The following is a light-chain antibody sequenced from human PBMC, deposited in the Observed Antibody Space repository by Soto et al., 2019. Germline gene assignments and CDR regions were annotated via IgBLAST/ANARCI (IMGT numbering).Light chain of an antibody. CDR1: QSVSSN. CDR2: GAT. V-gene: IGKV3-15*01. CDR3: QRYNNWPLT. J-gene: IGKJ4*01. Sequence: EIVMTQSPATLSVSPGERATLSCRASQSVSSNLAWYQQKPGQAPRLLVYGATTRATGIPARFSGSGSGTEFTLTISSLQSEDFAVYYCQRYNNWPLTFGGGTRVKIK.